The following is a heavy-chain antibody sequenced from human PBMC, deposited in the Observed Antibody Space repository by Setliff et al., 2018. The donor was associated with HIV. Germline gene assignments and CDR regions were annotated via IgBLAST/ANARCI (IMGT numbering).Heavy chain of an antibody. CDR3: ARGDYYDSTGYEGLDS. J-gene: IGHJ4*02. CDR2: INHRGST. CDR1: SGSFSGYR. Sequence: SETLSLTCAVYSGSFSGYRWTWIRQPPGKGLEWIGEINHRGSTTCNPSLRSRVTISVDTSKNQFSLKLNSVTAADTAVYYCARGDYYDSTGYEGLDSWGRGTLVTVS. D-gene: IGHD3-22*01. V-gene: IGHV4-34*01.